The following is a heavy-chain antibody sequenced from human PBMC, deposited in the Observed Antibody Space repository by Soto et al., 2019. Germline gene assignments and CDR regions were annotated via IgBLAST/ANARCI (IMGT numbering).Heavy chain of an antibody. Sequence: EVQLVESGGGLVQPGGSLRLSCAASGFTFSSHSMNWVRHAPGKGLEWVSYISSSSSTIYYADSVKGRFTISRDNAKNSLYLQMNSLRAEDTAVYYCAREWDGDGYNSGWFDPWGQGTLVIVSS. J-gene: IGHJ5*02. V-gene: IGHV3-48*01. CDR3: AREWDGDGYNSGWFDP. D-gene: IGHD5-12*01. CDR2: ISSSSSTI. CDR1: GFTFSSHS.